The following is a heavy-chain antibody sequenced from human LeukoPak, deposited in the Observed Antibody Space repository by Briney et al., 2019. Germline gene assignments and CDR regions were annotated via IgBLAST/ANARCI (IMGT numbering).Heavy chain of an antibody. V-gene: IGHV6-1*01. D-gene: IGHD3-3*01. J-gene: IGHJ6*02. CDR1: GDSVSSNSAA. Sequence: SQTLSLTCAISGDSVSSNSAAWNWIRQSPSRGLEWLGRTYYRSKWYNDYAVSVKSRITINPDTSKNQFSLQLNSVTPEDTAVYYCARESEGWSGSHHYYYYGMDVWGQGTTVTVSS. CDR2: TYYRSKWYN. CDR3: ARESEGWSGSHHYYYYGMDV.